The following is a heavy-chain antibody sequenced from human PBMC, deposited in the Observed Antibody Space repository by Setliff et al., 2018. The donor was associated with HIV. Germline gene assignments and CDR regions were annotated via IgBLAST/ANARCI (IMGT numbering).Heavy chain of an antibody. Sequence: ASVKVSCKASGYTFTSYYMHWVRQAPGQGLEWMGLINPSGGSTSYAQKFQGRVTMTRDTSTSTVYMELSSLRSEDTAVSYCAGSTSFDPTFDYWGQGTLVTVSS. D-gene: IGHD3-9*01. CDR2: INPSGGST. J-gene: IGHJ4*02. V-gene: IGHV1-46*01. CDR3: AGSTSFDPTFDY. CDR1: GYTFTSYY.